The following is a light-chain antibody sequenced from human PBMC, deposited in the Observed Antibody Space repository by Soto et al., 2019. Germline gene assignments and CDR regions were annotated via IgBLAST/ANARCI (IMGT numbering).Light chain of an antibody. Sequence: IQMTQSPSTLSASVGDRVTITCRASQSITTWLAWYQQKPGTAVKVLIYDASTLGSGVPSRFSGSGSGTEFTLTISSLQPEDFATYYCLQRINWPLTFGGGTKVDI. V-gene: IGKV1-5*01. J-gene: IGKJ4*01. CDR1: QSITTW. CDR3: LQRINWPLT. CDR2: DAS.